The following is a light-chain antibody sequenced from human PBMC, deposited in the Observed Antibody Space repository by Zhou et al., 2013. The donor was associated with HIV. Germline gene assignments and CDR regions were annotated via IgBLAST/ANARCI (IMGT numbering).Light chain of an antibody. CDR3: QQHDRLPYT. CDR2: QAS. J-gene: IGKJ2*01. V-gene: IGKV1-5*03. Sequence: DIQMTQSPSTLSASVGDRVTITCRASQTIGSWLAWYQQKPGKAPKLLIYQASALKSGVPSRFRGSGSGTDFTLSITNLQSDDIATYYCQQHDRLPYTFGQGTKIEIK. CDR1: QTIGSW.